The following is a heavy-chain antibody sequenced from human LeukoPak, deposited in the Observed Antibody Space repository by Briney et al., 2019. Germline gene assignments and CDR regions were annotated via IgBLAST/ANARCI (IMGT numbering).Heavy chain of an antibody. V-gene: IGHV4-61*05. Sequence: SETLSLTCTVSGGSISSSSYYWGWIRQPPGKGLEWIGYIYYSGSTNYNPSLKSRVTMSVDTSKNQFSLKLSSVTAADTAVYYCARETRSYYTLGVAFDIWGQGTMVTVSS. CDR1: GGSISSSSYY. J-gene: IGHJ3*02. CDR2: IYYSGST. CDR3: ARETRSYYTLGVAFDI. D-gene: IGHD1-26*01.